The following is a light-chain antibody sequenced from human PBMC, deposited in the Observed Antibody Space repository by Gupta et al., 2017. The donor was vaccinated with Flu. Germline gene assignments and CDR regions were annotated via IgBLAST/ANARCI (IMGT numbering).Light chain of an antibody. CDR1: TLGNKY. J-gene: IGLJ3*02. V-gene: IGLV3-1*01. CDR3: QAWDSSTVWV. CDR2: QDT. Sequence: SYELTQPPSVSVSPGQTASITCSGDTLGNKYAVWYQQKPGQSPVLLIHQDTQRPSGIPGRFSASKSGNTATLTISGTKAMDEADYYCQAWDSSTVWVFGGGTKLTVL.